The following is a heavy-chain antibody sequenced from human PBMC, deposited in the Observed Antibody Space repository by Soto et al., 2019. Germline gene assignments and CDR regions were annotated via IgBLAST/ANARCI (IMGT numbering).Heavy chain of an antibody. CDR1: GGSISSGDYY. D-gene: IGHD3-10*01. CDR3: ARLLYGSGSWFDP. Sequence: SETLSLTCTVSGGSISSGDYYWSWIRQPPGKGLEWIGYIYYSGSTYYNPSLKSRVTISVDTSKNQFSLKLSSVTAADTAVYYCARLLYGSGSWFDPWGQGTLVTVS. J-gene: IGHJ5*02. V-gene: IGHV4-30-4*01. CDR2: IYYSGST.